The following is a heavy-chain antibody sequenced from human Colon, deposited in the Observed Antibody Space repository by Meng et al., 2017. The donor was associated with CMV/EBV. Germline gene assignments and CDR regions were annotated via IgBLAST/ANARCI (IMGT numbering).Heavy chain of an antibody. Sequence: GESLKISCGTSGFTFNSYLMHWVRQAPGKGLVWVSRVNSDGNNTSYADSVKGRFTISRDNAKNTLYLQMNSLRAEDTAVYYCASTKYSGSYFEFWGQGTLVTVSS. CDR2: VNSDGNNT. CDR3: ASTKYSGSYFEF. J-gene: IGHJ4*02. V-gene: IGHV3-74*01. D-gene: IGHD1-26*01. CDR1: GFTFNSYL.